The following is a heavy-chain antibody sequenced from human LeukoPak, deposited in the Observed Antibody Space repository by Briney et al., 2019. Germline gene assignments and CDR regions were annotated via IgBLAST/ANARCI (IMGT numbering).Heavy chain of an antibody. J-gene: IGHJ6*02. D-gene: IGHD2-2*01. CDR1: GYTFTGYY. Sequence: ASVKVCCKASGYTFTGYYMHWVRQAPGQGVEWMGWINPNSGGTNYAQKFQGRVTMTRDTSISTAYMELSRLRSDDTAVYYCARDLLDCSSTSCYPWGSYYYYGMDVWGQGTTVTVSS. CDR2: INPNSGGT. V-gene: IGHV1-2*02. CDR3: ARDLLDCSSTSCYPWGSYYYYGMDV.